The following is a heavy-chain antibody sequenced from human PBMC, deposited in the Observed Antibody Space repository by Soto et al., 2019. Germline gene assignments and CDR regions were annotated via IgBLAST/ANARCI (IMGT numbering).Heavy chain of an antibody. J-gene: IGHJ4*02. Sequence: EVQLLESGGGLVQPGGSLRLSCAASGFTFSSYAMSWVRQAPGKGLEWVSAISGSGGSTYYADSVKGRFNISRDNSKNTLYLQMNSLRAKDTALYYCAKKVRFGELYPFDYWGQGTLVTVSS. CDR3: AKKVRFGELYPFDY. D-gene: IGHD3-10*01. V-gene: IGHV3-23*01. CDR2: ISGSGGST. CDR1: GFTFSSYA.